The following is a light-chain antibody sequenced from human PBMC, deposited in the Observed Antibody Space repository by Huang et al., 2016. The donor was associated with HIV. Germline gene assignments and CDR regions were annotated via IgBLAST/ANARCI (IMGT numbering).Light chain of an antibody. V-gene: IGKV1-9*01. CDR1: QDITTF. CDR3: QQLTTYPLT. CDR2: VAS. J-gene: IGKJ5*01. Sequence: IQLTQSPPSVSASVGDSVTFTSRASQDITTFLAWYQQKPGKAPQLLISVASTLQSGVVSRFRGSGSGTDFSLTISSLQPEDIATYYCQQLTTYPLTFGPGTRLEIK.